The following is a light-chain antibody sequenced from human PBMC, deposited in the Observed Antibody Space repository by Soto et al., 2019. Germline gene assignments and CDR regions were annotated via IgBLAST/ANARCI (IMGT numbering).Light chain of an antibody. J-gene: IGKJ4*01. CDR3: QQYGRSPLT. CDR1: QSVTSNY. Sequence: IVLTQSPGALSLSPGERATLSCRSSQSVTSNYLAWYQQKRGQAPRLXIDGASSRATGIPDRFSGSGSGTDFTLTISRLEPEDFAVYYCQQYGRSPLTFGGGTKVDIK. CDR2: GAS. V-gene: IGKV3-20*01.